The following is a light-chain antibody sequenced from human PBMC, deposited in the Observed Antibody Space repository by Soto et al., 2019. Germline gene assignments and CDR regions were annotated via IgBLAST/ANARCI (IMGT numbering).Light chain of an antibody. Sequence: EIVLTQSPGTLSLSPGERATLSCRASQSLSSSYLACYQQKPGQAPRLLIYGTSIRAIGIPDRFSGSGSGTDFTLTITRLEPEDFAVYYCQRFGTSPPWTFGQGTKVDIK. V-gene: IGKV3-20*01. CDR1: QSLSSSY. CDR3: QRFGTSPPWT. J-gene: IGKJ1*01. CDR2: GTS.